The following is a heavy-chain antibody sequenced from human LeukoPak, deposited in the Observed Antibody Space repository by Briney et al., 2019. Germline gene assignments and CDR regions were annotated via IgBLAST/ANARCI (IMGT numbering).Heavy chain of an antibody. CDR2: IIPIFGTA. CDR3: ARSYSSSWTTYNWFDP. Sequence: ASVKVSCKASGGTFSSYAISWVRQAPGQGLEWMGGIIPIFGTANYAQKFQGRVTAYMELSSLRSEDTAVYYCARSYSSSWTTYNWFDPWGQGTLVTVSP. D-gene: IGHD6-13*01. V-gene: IGHV1-69*13. J-gene: IGHJ5*02. CDR1: GGTFSSYA.